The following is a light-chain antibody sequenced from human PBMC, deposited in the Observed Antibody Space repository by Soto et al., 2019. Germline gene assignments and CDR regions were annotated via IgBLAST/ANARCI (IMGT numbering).Light chain of an antibody. CDR2: DAS. CDR1: QDITSD. Sequence: AIQLTQSPSSLSASLGDTVIITCRASQDITSDLAWYQQRPEKAPVLLIYDASRLESGVPPRFSGGGSGTEFSLTISSLQSEDFETYFCQQFNAYPRTFGQGTKVDIK. V-gene: IGKV1-13*02. CDR3: QQFNAYPRT. J-gene: IGKJ1*01.